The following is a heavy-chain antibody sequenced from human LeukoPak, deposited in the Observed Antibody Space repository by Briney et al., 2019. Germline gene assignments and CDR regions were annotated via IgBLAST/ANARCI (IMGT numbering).Heavy chain of an antibody. CDR1: GFTFSSYA. D-gene: IGHD4-17*01. CDR3: AKTNGFPNWFGP. CDR2: IQSNGVDT. J-gene: IGHJ5*02. Sequence: PGGSLRLSCAASGFTFSSYAMGWVRQAPGKGLEWVSTIQSNGVDTYYADSVKGRFIISRDNSKNTLYLQMSSLRGEDAAIYYCAKTNGFPNWFGPWGQGTLVTVSS. V-gene: IGHV3-23*05.